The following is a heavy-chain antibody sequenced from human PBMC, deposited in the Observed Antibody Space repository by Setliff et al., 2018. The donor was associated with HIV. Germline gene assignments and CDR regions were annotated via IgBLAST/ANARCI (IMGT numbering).Heavy chain of an antibody. CDR2: IKQDGSEK. J-gene: IGHJ6*02. CDR3: AKFSVAADTYYYYGMDV. Sequence: GGSLRLSCAASGFTFSSYSMSWVRQAPGKGLEWVANIKQDGSEKYYVDSVKGRFTISRDNAKNSLYLQMNSLRAEDTALYYCAKFSVAADTYYYYGMDVWGQGTTVTVSS. D-gene: IGHD6-25*01. CDR1: GFTFSSYS. V-gene: IGHV3-7*03.